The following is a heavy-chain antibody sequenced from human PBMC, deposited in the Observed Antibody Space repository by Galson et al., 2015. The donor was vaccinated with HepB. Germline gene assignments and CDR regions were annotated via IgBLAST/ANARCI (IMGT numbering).Heavy chain of an antibody. Sequence: SLRLSCAASGFIFSNYNMNWVRQAPGKGLEWVSSISSSGSYLFYGDSVKGRFTISRDNAKNSMYLQMKSLRAEDAAVYYCARTHLYDSSGYLGMIDAFDIWGQGTMVTVSS. V-gene: IGHV3-21*01. CDR3: ARTHLYDSSGYLGMIDAFDI. CDR2: ISSSGSYL. CDR1: GFIFSNYN. J-gene: IGHJ3*02. D-gene: IGHD3-22*01.